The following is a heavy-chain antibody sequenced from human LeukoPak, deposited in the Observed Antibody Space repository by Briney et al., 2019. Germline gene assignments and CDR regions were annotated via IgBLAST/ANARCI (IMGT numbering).Heavy chain of an antibody. CDR2: INHSGST. Sequence: SETLSLTCAVYGGSFSGYYWSWIRQPPGKGLEWIGEINHSGSTNYNPSLKSRVTISVDTSKNQLSLKLSSVTAADTAVYYCARGLLWFAELLWFDPWGQGTLVTVSS. V-gene: IGHV4-34*01. CDR3: ARGLLWFAELLWFDP. D-gene: IGHD3-10*01. J-gene: IGHJ5*02. CDR1: GGSFSGYY.